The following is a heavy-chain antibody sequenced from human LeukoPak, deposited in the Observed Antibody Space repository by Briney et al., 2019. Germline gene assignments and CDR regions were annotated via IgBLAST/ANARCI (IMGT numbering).Heavy chain of an antibody. CDR1: GFTFSSYG. D-gene: IGHD3-3*01. V-gene: IGHV3-30*02. Sequence: GGSLRLSCAASGFTFSSYGMHWVRQAPGKGLEWVAFIRYDGGNKYYADSVKGRFTISRDNAKNSLYLQMDSLRAEDTAVYYCARDEIPDYDFWSGYYTGGTLYWGQGTLVTVSS. CDR3: ARDEIPDYDFWSGYYTGGTLY. J-gene: IGHJ4*02. CDR2: IRYDGGNK.